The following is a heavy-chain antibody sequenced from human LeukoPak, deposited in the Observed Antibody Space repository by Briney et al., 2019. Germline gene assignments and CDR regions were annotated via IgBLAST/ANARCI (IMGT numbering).Heavy chain of an antibody. J-gene: IGHJ4*02. CDR1: GGTITRYH. D-gene: IGHD5-12*01. CDR2: VSYSGSP. V-gene: IGHV4-59*01. Sequence: SETLSLTCTVSGGTITRYHWSWIRQPPGKGLEWIGFVSYSGSPNYDPSLKSRVTISLDTSKNQFSLRLSSMTAAGTAVYYCAGAYSDYNFIFNYWGQGSLVTVSS. CDR3: AGAYSDYNFIFNY.